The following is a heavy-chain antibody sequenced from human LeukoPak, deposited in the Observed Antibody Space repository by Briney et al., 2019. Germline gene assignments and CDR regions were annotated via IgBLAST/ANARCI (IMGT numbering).Heavy chain of an antibody. CDR2: INPSGSIT. J-gene: IGHJ6*03. Sequence: ASVKVSCKASGNTLTDYYIHWVRQAPGQGLEWMGIINPSGSITTYSLKLQGRVTVTRDMSTSTVYMEMSSLRSDDTAVYFCARSPPLDSSGPYYYHYYMDVWGEGTTVTISS. D-gene: IGHD3-3*02. CDR3: ARSPPLDSSGPYYYHYYMDV. CDR1: GNTLTDYY. V-gene: IGHV1-46*01.